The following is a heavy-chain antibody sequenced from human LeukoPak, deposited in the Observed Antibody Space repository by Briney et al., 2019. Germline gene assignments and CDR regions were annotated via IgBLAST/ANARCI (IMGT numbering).Heavy chain of an antibody. Sequence: PGGSLRLSCAASGFTFNIYGMHWVRQAPGKGLELVGYIRYDGSNKYYADSVKGRFTFSRDNAKKTLYLQLNSLRTEDTAVYYCAKEGLAAAGTGGFLDYWGQGTLVTVSS. CDR1: GFTFNIYG. J-gene: IGHJ4*02. V-gene: IGHV3-30*02. CDR2: IRYDGSNK. D-gene: IGHD6-25*01. CDR3: AKEGLAAAGTGGFLDY.